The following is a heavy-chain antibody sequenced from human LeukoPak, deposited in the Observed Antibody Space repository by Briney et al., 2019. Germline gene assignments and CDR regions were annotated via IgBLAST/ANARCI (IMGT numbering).Heavy chain of an antibody. J-gene: IGHJ5*02. Sequence: SETLSLTCTVSGGSVSSGSYYWSWIRQPPGKGLEWIGYIYYSGSTNYNPSLKSRVTISVDTSKNQFSLKLSSVTAADTAVYYCVGSDPVRGFTVDPWGQGTLVTVSS. CDR2: IYYSGST. D-gene: IGHD3-22*01. CDR1: GGSVSSGSYY. V-gene: IGHV4-61*01. CDR3: VGSDPVRGFTVDP.